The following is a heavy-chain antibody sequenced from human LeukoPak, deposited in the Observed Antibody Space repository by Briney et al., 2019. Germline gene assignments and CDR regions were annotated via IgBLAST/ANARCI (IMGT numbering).Heavy chain of an antibody. V-gene: IGHV3-64*01. Sequence: GGSLRLSCAASGFTFSSYAMRWVRQAPGKGLEYVSGISTNGGSTYYANSVKGRFTISRDNSKNTLYLQMGTLRAEDMAVYYCARGKGYCSGGRCYYYFDYWGQGTLVTVSS. CDR3: ARGKGYCSGGRCYYYFDY. J-gene: IGHJ4*02. D-gene: IGHD2-15*01. CDR1: GFTFSSYA. CDR2: ISTNGGST.